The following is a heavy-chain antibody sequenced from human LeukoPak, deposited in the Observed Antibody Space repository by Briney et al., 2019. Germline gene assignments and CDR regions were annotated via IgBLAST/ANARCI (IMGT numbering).Heavy chain of an antibody. CDR3: AKDGGLWVSAPWGDS. D-gene: IGHD3-16*01. CDR1: GFTFSSYT. J-gene: IGHJ4*02. CDR2: ITTSDGNT. Sequence: GGSLRLSCAASGFTFSSYTMSWVRQAPGKGLEWVSTITTSDGNTYYADSVKGRFTVSRDNSKNTLFLQMNSLRAEDTAVYYCAKDGGLWVSAPWGDSWGRGTLVTVSS. V-gene: IGHV3-23*01.